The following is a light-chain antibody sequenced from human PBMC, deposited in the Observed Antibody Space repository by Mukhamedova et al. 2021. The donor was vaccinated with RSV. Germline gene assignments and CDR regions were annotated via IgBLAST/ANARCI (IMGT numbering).Light chain of an antibody. V-gene: IGKV1-13*02. J-gene: IGKJ4*01. CDR3: QHFNSFPLT. CDR2: DAS. Sequence: WYQRRVHGKPPKLLIYDASNLESGVPSRFSGSGSGTDFTLTISSLQPEDFAIYYCQHFNSFPLTFGGGTKMEIK.